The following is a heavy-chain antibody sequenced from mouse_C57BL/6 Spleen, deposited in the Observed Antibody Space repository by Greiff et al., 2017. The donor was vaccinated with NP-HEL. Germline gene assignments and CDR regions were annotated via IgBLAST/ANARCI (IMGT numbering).Heavy chain of an antibody. CDR3: ARDDYGKGYFDV. CDR1: GYTFTSYW. Sequence: QVQLQQSGAELAKPGASVKLSCKASGYTFTSYWMHWVKQRPGQGLEWIGYINPSSGYTKSNQKFKDKATLTADKSSSTAYMQLSSLTDEDSAVYYCARDDYGKGYFDVWGTGTTVTVSS. J-gene: IGHJ1*03. V-gene: IGHV1-7*01. D-gene: IGHD2-1*01. CDR2: INPSSGYT.